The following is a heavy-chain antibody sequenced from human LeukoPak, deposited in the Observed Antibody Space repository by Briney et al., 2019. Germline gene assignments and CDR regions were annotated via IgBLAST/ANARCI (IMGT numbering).Heavy chain of an antibody. CDR1: GFTFSSYE. V-gene: IGHV3-48*03. CDR2: ISSSGSTI. CDR3: ASGYSSGSDAFDI. Sequence: GGSLRLSCAASGFTFSSYEMNWVRQAPGKGLEWVSYISSSGSTIYYADSVKGRFTISRDNAKNSLYLQMNSLRAEDTAVYYCASGYSSGSDAFDIWGQGTMVTVSS. J-gene: IGHJ3*02. D-gene: IGHD6-19*01.